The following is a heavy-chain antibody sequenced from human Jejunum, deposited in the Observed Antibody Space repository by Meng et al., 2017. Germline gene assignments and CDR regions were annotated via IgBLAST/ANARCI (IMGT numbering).Heavy chain of an antibody. CDR2: VFHTGSS. CDR1: GGYSSSTNW. V-gene: IGHV4-4*02. D-gene: IGHD6-19*01. Sequence: VQPREPGPGVAKPSGTPSLHCAVSGGYSSSTNWWSWVRQPPGKGPEWIGDVFHTGSSNYSPSLRSRVTISVDKSKNQFSLNLSSVTAADTAVYFCARRGGAYSTGHFPHFDDWGQGTLVTVSS. CDR3: ARRGGAYSTGHFPHFDD. J-gene: IGHJ4*02.